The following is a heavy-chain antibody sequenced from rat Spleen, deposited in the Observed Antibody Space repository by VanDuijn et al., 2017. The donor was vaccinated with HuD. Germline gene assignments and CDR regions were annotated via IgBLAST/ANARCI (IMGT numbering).Heavy chain of an antibody. J-gene: IGHJ2*01. V-gene: IGHV2S63*01. CDR3: TSLGADY. Sequence: VQLKESGPGLVQPSQTLSLTCTVSGFSLTSNGVSWVRQPPGKGLEWMGVMWSGGSTAYNSALKSRLSISRDTSKSQVFLKMNSLQTEDTAIYYCTSLGADYWGQGVMVTVSS. CDR1: GFSLTSNG. CDR2: MWSGGST. D-gene: IGHD4-3*01.